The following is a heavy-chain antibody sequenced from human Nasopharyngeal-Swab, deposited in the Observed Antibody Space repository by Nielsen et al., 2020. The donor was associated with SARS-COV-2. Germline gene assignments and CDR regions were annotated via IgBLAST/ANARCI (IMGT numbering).Heavy chain of an antibody. Sequence: VRQMPGKGLEWMEIIYPGDSDTRYSPSFQGQVTISADRSISTAYLQWSSLKASDTAMYYCARAPYDFWSGYSMYYFDYWGQGTLVTVSS. J-gene: IGHJ4*02. CDR3: ARAPYDFWSGYSMYYFDY. V-gene: IGHV5-51*01. CDR2: IYPGDSDT. D-gene: IGHD3-3*01.